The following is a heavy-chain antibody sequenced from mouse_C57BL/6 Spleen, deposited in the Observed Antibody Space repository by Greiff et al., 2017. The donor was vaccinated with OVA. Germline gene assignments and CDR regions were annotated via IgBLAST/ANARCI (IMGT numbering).Heavy chain of an antibody. V-gene: IGHV1-53*01. CDR3: ARYGYDEGVYAMDY. CDR2: INPSNGGT. Sequence: QVQLKQPGTELVKPGASVKLSCKASGYTFTSYWMHWVTQRPGQGLEWIGIINPSNGGTNSNEKFKSKATLTVDKSSTTAYMQLSSLTSDDSAVYYCARYGYDEGVYAMDYWGQGTSVTVSS. CDR1: GYTFTSYW. D-gene: IGHD2-2*01. J-gene: IGHJ4*01.